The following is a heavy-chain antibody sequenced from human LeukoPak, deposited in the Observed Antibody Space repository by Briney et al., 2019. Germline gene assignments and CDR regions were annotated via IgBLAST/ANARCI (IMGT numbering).Heavy chain of an antibody. CDR1: GGSISSSNHY. J-gene: IGHJ4*02. CDR3: AGESGGSYY. CDR2: INHSGST. Sequence: SETLSLTCTVSGGSISSSNHYWGWIRQPPGKGLEWIGEINHSGSTNYNPSLKSRVTISVDTSKNQFSLKLSSVTAADTAVYYCAGESGGSYYWGQGTLVTVSS. V-gene: IGHV4-39*07. D-gene: IGHD1-26*01.